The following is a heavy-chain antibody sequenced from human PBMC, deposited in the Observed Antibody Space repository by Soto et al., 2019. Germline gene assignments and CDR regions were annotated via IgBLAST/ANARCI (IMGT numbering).Heavy chain of an antibody. CDR1: GGSFSGYY. CDR3: ARGSRNFDY. D-gene: IGHD2-2*01. V-gene: IGHV4-34*01. CDR2: INHSGST. Sequence: PSDTLSLTCAVYGGSFSGYYWSWIRQPPGKGLEWIGEINHSGSTNYNPSLKSRVTISVDTSKNQFSLKLSSVTAADTAVYYCARGSRNFDYWGQGTLVTVSS. J-gene: IGHJ4*02.